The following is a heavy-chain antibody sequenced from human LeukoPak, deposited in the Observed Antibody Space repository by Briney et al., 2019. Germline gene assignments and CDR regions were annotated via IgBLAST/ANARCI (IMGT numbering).Heavy chain of an antibody. CDR1: GYTFTGSY. V-gene: IGHV1-2*02. D-gene: IGHD3-10*01. CDR2: INPNSGGT. CDR3: APMVSTYGYLDH. J-gene: IGHJ4*02. Sequence: ASVKVSCKASGYTFTGSYMHWVRQAPGQGLEWMGWINPNSGGTNYAQKFQGRVTMTRDTSISTAYMELSRLRSDDTAVYYCAPMVSTYGYLDHWGQGTLVTVSS.